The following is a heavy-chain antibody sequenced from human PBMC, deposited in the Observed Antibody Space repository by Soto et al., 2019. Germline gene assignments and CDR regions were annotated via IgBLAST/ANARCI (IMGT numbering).Heavy chain of an antibody. CDR3: ARGPKYSSYGAFDI. Sequence: SETLSLTCTVSGGSVSSGSYYWSWIRQPPGKGLEWIGNIYYSGSTNYNPSLKSRVTISVDTSKNQFSLKLSSVTAADTAVYYCARGPKYSSYGAFDIWGQGTMVTVSS. J-gene: IGHJ3*02. V-gene: IGHV4-61*01. D-gene: IGHD6-6*01. CDR2: IYYSGST. CDR1: GGSVSSGSYY.